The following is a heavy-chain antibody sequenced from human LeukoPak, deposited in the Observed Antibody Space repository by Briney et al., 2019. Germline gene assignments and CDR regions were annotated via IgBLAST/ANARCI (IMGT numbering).Heavy chain of an antibody. CDR3: AKGGVRFLVDY. V-gene: IGHV3-30*18. D-gene: IGHD3-3*01. CDR2: ISYDGSNK. J-gene: IGHJ4*02. Sequence: GGSLRLSCAASGFTFSSYGMHWVRQAPGKGLEWVAVISYDGSNKYCADSVKGRFTISRDNSKNTLYLQMNSLRAEDTAVYYCAKGGVRFLVDYWGQGTLVTVSS. CDR1: GFTFSSYG.